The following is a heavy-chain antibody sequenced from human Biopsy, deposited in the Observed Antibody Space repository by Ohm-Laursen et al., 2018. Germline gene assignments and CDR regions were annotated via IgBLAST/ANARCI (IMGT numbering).Heavy chain of an antibody. D-gene: IGHD1-26*01. J-gene: IGHJ4*02. CDR1: GGTFSNYG. CDR3: ARGPHSGSHSCFDY. Sequence: SSVKVSCKAPGGTFSNYGVNWVRQAPGQGLEWMGGIIPMFGTANYAQMFRGRVTISADESTSTSYMELSSLTTEDTAIYYCARGPHSGSHSCFDYWGRGTLVTVSS. V-gene: IGHV1-69*01. CDR2: IIPMFGTA.